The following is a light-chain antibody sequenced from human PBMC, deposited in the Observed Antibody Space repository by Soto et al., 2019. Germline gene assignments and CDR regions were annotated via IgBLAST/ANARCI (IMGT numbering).Light chain of an antibody. CDR3: CSYAGSYTLV. CDR2: DVT. V-gene: IGLV2-11*01. CDR1: TRDVGAYNY. Sequence: QSALTQPRSVSGSPGQSVTISCTGTTRDVGAYNYVSWYQQHPGKVPKLMIYDVTKRPSGVADRFSGSKSGNTASLTISGLQAEDEADYYCCSYAGSYTLVFGGGTQLTVL. J-gene: IGLJ2*01.